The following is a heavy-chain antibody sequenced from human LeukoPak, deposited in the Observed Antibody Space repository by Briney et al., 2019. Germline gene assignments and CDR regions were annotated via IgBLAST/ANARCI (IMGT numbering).Heavy chain of an antibody. CDR1: GFTFSSYG. D-gene: IGHD2-2*01. CDR2: IWYDGSNK. J-gene: IGHJ4*02. V-gene: IGHV3-33*01. Sequence: GGSLRLSCAASGFTFSSYGMHWARQAPGKGLEWVAVIWYDGSNKYYADSVKGRFTISRDNSKNTLYLQMNSLRAEDTAVYYCAGGLYCSSTSCYWQGIGYWGQGTLVTVSS. CDR3: AGGLYCSSTSCYWQGIGY.